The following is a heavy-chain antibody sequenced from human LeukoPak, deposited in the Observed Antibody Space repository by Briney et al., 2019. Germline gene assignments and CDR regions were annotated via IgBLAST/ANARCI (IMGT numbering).Heavy chain of an antibody. CDR2: ISDSGST. CDR1: GGSISSYY. J-gene: IGHJ3*02. CDR3: PRPDSQFSPFDI. V-gene: IGHV4-59*08. Sequence: ETLSLTCSVSGGSISSYYWSWIRQPPGKGLEWIAYISDSGSTKYKPSLRGRLSISMDKSKNMFSLKLNCVTAADTAGYYCPRPDSQFSPFDIWGEGTKVTVS. D-gene: IGHD2-21*01.